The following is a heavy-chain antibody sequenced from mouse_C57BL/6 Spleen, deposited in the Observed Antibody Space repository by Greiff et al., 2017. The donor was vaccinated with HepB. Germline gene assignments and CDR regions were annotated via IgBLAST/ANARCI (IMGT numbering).Heavy chain of an antibody. CDR2: INPGSGGT. CDR1: GYAFTNYL. V-gene: IGHV1-54*01. D-gene: IGHD1-1*01. J-gene: IGHJ4*01. Sequence: QVQLQQSGAELVRPGTSVKVSCKASGYAFTNYLMEWVKQRPGQGLEWIGVINPGSGGTNYNEKFKGKATLTADKSSSTAYMQLSSLTSEDSAVYFCARSEYYGSSLYYYAMDYWGQGTSVTVSS. CDR3: ARSEYYGSSLYYYAMDY.